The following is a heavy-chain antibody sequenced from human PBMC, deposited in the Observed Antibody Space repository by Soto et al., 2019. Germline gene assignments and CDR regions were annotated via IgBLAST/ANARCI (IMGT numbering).Heavy chain of an antibody. CDR1: GFTFTSSA. Sequence: SVKVSCKASGFTFTSSAMQWVRQARGQRLEWIGWIVVGSGNTNYAQKFQKRVTITRDMSTSTAYMEMSSLRSEDTAVYYCARGANWNDDDAFDIWGQGTMVTVSS. V-gene: IGHV1-58*02. J-gene: IGHJ3*02. D-gene: IGHD1-1*01. CDR2: IVVGSGNT. CDR3: ARGANWNDDDAFDI.